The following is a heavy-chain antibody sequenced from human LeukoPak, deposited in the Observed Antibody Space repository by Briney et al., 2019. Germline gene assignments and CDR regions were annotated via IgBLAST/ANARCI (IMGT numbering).Heavy chain of an antibody. CDR1: GGSISSGDYY. J-gene: IGHJ3*02. V-gene: IGHV4-30-4*08. CDR3: ARGLIVVVPAALLDAFDI. D-gene: IGHD2-2*01. Sequence: SETLSLTCTVSGGSISSGDYYWSWIRQPPGKGLEWIGYIYYSGSTYYNPSLKSRVTISVDTSKNQFSLKLSSVTAADTAVYYCARGLIVVVPAALLDAFDIWGQGTMVTVSS. CDR2: IYYSGST.